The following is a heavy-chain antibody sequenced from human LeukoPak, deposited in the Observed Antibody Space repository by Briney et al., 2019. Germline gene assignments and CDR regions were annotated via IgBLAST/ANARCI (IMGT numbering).Heavy chain of an antibody. J-gene: IGHJ5*02. CDR3: ARWKGGDNWFDP. CDR2: IYPGDSDT. D-gene: IGHD1-1*01. CDR1: GYSFTTYW. V-gene: IGHV5-51*01. Sequence: HGESLKISCEGSGYSFTTYWIGWVRQMSGKGLEWMGIIYPGDSDTRYSPSFRGQVTISADKSISTAYLQWSSLKASDTAMYYCARWKGGDNWFDPWGQGTLVTVSS.